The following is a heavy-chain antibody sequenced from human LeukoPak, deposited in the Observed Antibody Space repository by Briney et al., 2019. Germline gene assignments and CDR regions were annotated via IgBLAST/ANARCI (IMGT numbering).Heavy chain of an antibody. D-gene: IGHD4-17*01. J-gene: IGHJ3*02. Sequence: SETLSLTCTVSGGSISSYYWSWIRQPPGKGLEWIGYIYTSGSTNYNPSLKSRVTISIYTSKNQFSLKLSSVTAADTAVYYCARDLVTVTKGFDIWGQGTMVSVSS. V-gene: IGHV4-59*01. CDR2: IYTSGST. CDR1: GGSISSYY. CDR3: ARDLVTVTKGFDI.